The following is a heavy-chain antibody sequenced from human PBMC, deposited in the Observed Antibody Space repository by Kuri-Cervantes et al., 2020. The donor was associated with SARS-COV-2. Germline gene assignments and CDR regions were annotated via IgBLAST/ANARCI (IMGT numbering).Heavy chain of an antibody. J-gene: IGHJ4*02. D-gene: IGHD3-16*01. CDR3: ARDSSEITFGGETLDY. V-gene: IGHV4-4*07. CDR1: GGSISSYY. Sequence: SETLSLTCTVSGGSISSYYWSWIRQPAGKGLEWIGRIYTSGSTNYNPSLKSRVTMSVDTSKNQFSLKLSSVTAADTAVYYCARDSSEITFGGETLDYWGQGTLVTVSS. CDR2: IYTSGST.